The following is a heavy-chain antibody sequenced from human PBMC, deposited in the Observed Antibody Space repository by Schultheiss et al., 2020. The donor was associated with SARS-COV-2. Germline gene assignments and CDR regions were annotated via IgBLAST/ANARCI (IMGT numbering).Heavy chain of an antibody. D-gene: IGHD2-2*02. CDR2: INAGNGNT. CDR3: AGNVVVPAAIPDDYYYYGMDV. V-gene: IGHV1-3*01. CDR1: GYTFTSYA. J-gene: IGHJ6*02. Sequence: ASVKVSCKPSGYTFTSYAMHWVRQAPGQRLEWMGWINAGNGNTKYSQKFQGRVTITRDTSASTAYMELSSLRSEDTAVYYCAGNVVVPAAIPDDYYYYGMDVWGQGTTVTVSS.